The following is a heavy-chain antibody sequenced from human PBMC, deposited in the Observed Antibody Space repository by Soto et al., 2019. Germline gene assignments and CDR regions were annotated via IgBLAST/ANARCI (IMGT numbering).Heavy chain of an antibody. D-gene: IGHD5-18*01. CDR1: AYTFTTYG. J-gene: IGHJ6*02. V-gene: IGHV1-18*01. CDR3: AGDGRKELWVEGLNAVDV. CDR2: LSGYNGQT. Sequence: QVQLVQSGPEVKKPGASVKVSCKASAYTFTTYGTSWVRQAPGQGLEWMGWLSGYNGQTNYAQKFRGRVTITTDKSTSTAYMAPRSLRSDDRAMYYCAGDGRKELWVEGLNAVDVWGRGTTVTVSS.